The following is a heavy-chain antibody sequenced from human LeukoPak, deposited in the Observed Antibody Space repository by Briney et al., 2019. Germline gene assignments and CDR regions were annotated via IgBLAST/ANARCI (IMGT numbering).Heavy chain of an antibody. D-gene: IGHD6-19*01. J-gene: IGHJ4*02. Sequence: GGSLRLSCSASGFTFADFTMSWFRQFPGQGLEWVGFIRSKIFGGAPEHAASVAVRFTISRDDSTSIAYLQMNSLQVEDTAVYYCARGSGRYVMVDWWGQGTLVTVSS. CDR1: GFTFADFT. CDR2: IRSKIFGGAP. CDR3: ARGSGRYVMVDW. V-gene: IGHV3-49*03.